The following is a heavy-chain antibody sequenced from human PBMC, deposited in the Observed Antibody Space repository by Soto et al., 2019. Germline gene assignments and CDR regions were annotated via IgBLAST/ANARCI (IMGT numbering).Heavy chain of an antibody. CDR2: ISYDGSNK. V-gene: IGHV3-30-3*01. CDR1: GFTFSSYA. Sequence: QVQLVESGGGVVQPGRSLRLSCAASGFTFSSYAMHWVRQAPGKGLEWVAVISYDGSNKYYADSVKGRFTISRDNSKNTLYLQMNSLRAEDTAVYYCAGLNALDFDYWGQGTLVTVSS. D-gene: IGHD2-2*01. CDR3: AGLNALDFDY. J-gene: IGHJ4*02.